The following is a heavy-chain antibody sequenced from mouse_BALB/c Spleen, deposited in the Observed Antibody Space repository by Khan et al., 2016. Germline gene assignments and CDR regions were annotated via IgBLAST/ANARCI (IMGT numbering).Heavy chain of an antibody. CDR3: ARPDYGSSRGFAY. V-gene: IGHV9-3-1*01. CDR1: GYTFTNYG. Sequence: QIQLVQSGPELKKPGETVRISCKASGYTFTNYGMNWVKQAPGKGLKWMGWINTYTGEPTYADDFKGRFAFSLETSASTAYLQIHNLNNEDTDTYFCARPDYGSSRGFAYWGQGTLVTVSA. CDR2: INTYTGEP. J-gene: IGHJ3*01. D-gene: IGHD1-1*01.